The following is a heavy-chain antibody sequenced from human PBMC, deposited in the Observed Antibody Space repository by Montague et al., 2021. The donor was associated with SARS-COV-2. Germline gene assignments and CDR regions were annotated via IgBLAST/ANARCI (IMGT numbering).Heavy chain of an antibody. CDR2: INQSGST. D-gene: IGHD3-22*01. V-gene: IGHV4-34*01. CDR1: GGSFSDSH. CDR3: ARGQSGITMIVVAILGVEFYFDN. J-gene: IGHJ4*02. Sequence: SETLSLTCAVYGGSFSDSHWSWLRQPPGKGLEWIGEINQSGSTKYNPSLKSRVTISVDTSKNQFSLKLCSLTAADTAVYYCARGQSGITMIVVAILGVEFYFDNWGQGTLVTVSS.